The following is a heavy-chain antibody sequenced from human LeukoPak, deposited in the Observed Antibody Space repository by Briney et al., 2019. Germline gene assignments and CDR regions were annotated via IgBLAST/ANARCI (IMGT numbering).Heavy chain of an antibody. CDR3: ARASDIVGATYFDY. V-gene: IGHV3-64*01. D-gene: IGHD1-26*01. J-gene: IGHJ4*02. CDR1: GFTFSSYA. Sequence: GGSLRLSCAASGFTFSSYAMHWVRQAPRKGLEYISSISKNGDSTYYANSVKGRFTISRDNSKNTLYLQMGSLGPEDLAVYYCARASDIVGATYFDYWGQGTLVTVSS. CDR2: ISKNGDST.